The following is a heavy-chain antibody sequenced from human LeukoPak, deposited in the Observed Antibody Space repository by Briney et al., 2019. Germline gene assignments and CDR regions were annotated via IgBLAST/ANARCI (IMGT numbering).Heavy chain of an antibody. CDR3: ARSIVGAKASDYYYYMDV. Sequence: SQTLSLTCAISGDSVSSNSAAWNWIRQSPSRGLEWLGRTYYRSKWYNDYAVSVKSRITINPDTSKNQFSLKLNSVTAADTAVYYCARSIVGAKASDYYYYMDVWGKGTTVTVSS. D-gene: IGHD1-26*01. CDR1: GDSVSSNSAA. J-gene: IGHJ6*03. CDR2: TYYRSKWYN. V-gene: IGHV6-1*01.